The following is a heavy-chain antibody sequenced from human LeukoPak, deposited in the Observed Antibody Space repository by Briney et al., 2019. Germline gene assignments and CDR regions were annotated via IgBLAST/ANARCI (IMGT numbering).Heavy chain of an antibody. Sequence: GRSLRLSCAASGFTFSSLVMHWVRQAPGKGLEWVALIAYDGSNKYYADSVKGRFTISRDNSKNTLYLQMNTLRAEDTAVYYCAKGNFDWLFIVDYWGQGTLVTVSS. V-gene: IGHV3-30*18. CDR2: IAYDGSNK. J-gene: IGHJ4*02. CDR3: AKGNFDWLFIVDY. CDR1: GFTFSSLV. D-gene: IGHD3-9*01.